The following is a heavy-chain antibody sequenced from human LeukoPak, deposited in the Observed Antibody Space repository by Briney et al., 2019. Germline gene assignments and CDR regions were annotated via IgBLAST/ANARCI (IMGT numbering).Heavy chain of an antibody. V-gene: IGHV4-4*02. Sequence: PSETLSLTCAVSGGSISSSNWWSWVRQPPGKGLEWIGEIYHSGSTNYNPSLKSRVTISVDKSKNQFSLKLSSVTAADTAVYYCARSASGSYYDWFDPWAREPWSPSPQ. D-gene: IGHD1-26*01. CDR2: IYHSGST. CDR3: ARSASGSYYDWFDP. J-gene: IGHJ5*02. CDR1: GGSISSSNW.